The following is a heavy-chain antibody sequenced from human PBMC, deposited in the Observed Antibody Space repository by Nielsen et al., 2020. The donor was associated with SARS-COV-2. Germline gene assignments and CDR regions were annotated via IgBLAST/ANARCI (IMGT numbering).Heavy chain of an antibody. D-gene: IGHD5-18*01. Sequence: GESLKISCAASGFTFSSYGMHWVRQAPGKGLEWVSAISGSGGSTYYADSVKGRFTISRDNSKNTLYLQMNSLRAEDTAVYYCAKEGIQLWLLDYWGQGTLVTVSS. CDR2: ISGSGGST. V-gene: IGHV3-23*01. CDR1: GFTFSSYG. J-gene: IGHJ4*02. CDR3: AKEGIQLWLLDY.